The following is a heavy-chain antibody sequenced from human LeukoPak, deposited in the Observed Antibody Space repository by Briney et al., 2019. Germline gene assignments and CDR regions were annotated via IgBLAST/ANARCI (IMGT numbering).Heavy chain of an antibody. CDR3: ARAGPLWSAYYPEY. CDR1: GITVSSNY. J-gene: IGHJ4*02. CDR2: TYSGGST. Sequence: GGSLRLSCAASGITVSSNYMSWVRQAPGKGLEWVSVTYSGGSTYYADSVKGRFTISRDNSENTLRLLMNSQRPEDTAVYYCARAGPLWSAYYPEYWGQGTLVTVSS. D-gene: IGHD3-3*01. V-gene: IGHV3-66*02.